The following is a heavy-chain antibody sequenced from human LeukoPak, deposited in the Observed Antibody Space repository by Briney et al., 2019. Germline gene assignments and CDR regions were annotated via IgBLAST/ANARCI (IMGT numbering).Heavy chain of an antibody. Sequence: GGSLRLSCAASGFTFSNDWMSWVRQAPGKGLEGVERIKDKSDGGTTDYAARVKARFTISRDDSKNTLYLQMNSLKTEDPAVYQCTTYSSGWYWGQGTLVTVSS. V-gene: IGHV3-15*01. CDR3: TTYSSGWY. J-gene: IGHJ1*01. D-gene: IGHD6-19*01. CDR2: IKDKSDGGTT. CDR1: GFTFSNDW.